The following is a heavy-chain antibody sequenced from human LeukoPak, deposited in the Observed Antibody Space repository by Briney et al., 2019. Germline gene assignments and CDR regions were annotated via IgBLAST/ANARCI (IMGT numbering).Heavy chain of an antibody. CDR2: IDHSGIT. V-gene: IGHV4-34*01. Sequence: SETLSLTCAVYGGSFSTYHWSWIRQPPGKGLEWIGKIDHSGITNYNPSLKSRVTISVDTSKNQFSLELSSVTAADTAVYYCARAENYYDSSGYFSGFGYGLDVWGQGTTVTVSS. CDR1: GGSFSTYH. J-gene: IGHJ6*02. D-gene: IGHD3-22*01. CDR3: ARAENYYDSSGYFSGFGYGLDV.